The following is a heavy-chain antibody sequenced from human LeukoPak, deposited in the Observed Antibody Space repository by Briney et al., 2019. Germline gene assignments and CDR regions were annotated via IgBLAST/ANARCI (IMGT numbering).Heavy chain of an antibody. CDR3: ARGREAGIKFDY. CDR2: FDPEDGET. Sequence: GASVKVSCKVSGYTLTELSMHWVRQAPGKGLEWMGGFDPEDGETIYAQKFQGRVTMTRNTSISTAYMELSSLRSEDTAVYYCARGREAGIKFDYWGQGTLVTVSS. D-gene: IGHD5-24*01. V-gene: IGHV1-24*01. CDR1: GYTLTELS. J-gene: IGHJ4*02.